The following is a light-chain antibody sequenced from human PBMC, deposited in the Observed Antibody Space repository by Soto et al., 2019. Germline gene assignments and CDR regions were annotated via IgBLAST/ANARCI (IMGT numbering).Light chain of an antibody. V-gene: IGKV3-20*01. J-gene: IGKJ1*01. CDR1: QSFSGH. CDR3: QQYGSSPRT. CDR2: GAS. Sequence: EIVLTQSPDTLSLSPVERATLSCRASQSFSGHLAWYQQKPGQAPRLLIYGASSRATGIPEKFSGSGSGTDFTLTISRLEPEDSAVYYCQQYGSSPRTFGQGTKV.